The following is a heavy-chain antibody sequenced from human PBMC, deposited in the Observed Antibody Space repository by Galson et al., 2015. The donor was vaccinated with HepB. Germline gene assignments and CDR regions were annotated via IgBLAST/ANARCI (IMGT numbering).Heavy chain of an antibody. CDR2: ISSSSTYI. D-gene: IGHD3-10*01. J-gene: IGHJ4*02. V-gene: IGHV3-21*01. Sequence: SLRLSCAASGFTFSNYNMNWVRQTPGKGLEWVSFISSSSTYIYYADSMKGRFTISRDNAKNSLFLQMNSLRVEDTAVYYCARTPRGLTNLDYWGQGTLLIVSS. CDR1: GFTFSNYN. CDR3: ARTPRGLTNLDY.